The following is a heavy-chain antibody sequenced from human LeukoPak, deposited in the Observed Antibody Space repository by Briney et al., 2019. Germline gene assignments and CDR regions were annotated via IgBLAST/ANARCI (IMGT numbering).Heavy chain of an antibody. CDR1: GFTFDDYA. J-gene: IGHJ4*02. Sequence: GGSLRLSCAASGFTFDDYAMHWVRQAPGKGLEWVSGISWNSGSIGYADSVKGRFTISRDNAKNTLYLQMNSLRAEDTAVYYCARVLSIPCWGQGTLVTVSS. D-gene: IGHD2-2*02. V-gene: IGHV3-9*01. CDR3: ARVLSIPC. CDR2: ISWNSGSI.